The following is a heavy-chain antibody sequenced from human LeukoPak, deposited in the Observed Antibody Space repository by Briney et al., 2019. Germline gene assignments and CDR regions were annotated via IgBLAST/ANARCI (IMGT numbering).Heavy chain of an antibody. Sequence: GASVKVSCKASGYTFTGYYMHWVRQAPGQGLEWMGWINPNSGGTNYAQKLQGRVTMTTDTSTSTAYMELRSLRSDDTAVYYCARGPGYGSGSYNYWGQGTLVTVSS. CDR1: GYTFTGYY. CDR2: INPNSGGT. CDR3: ARGPGYGSGSYNY. J-gene: IGHJ4*02. V-gene: IGHV1-2*02. D-gene: IGHD3-10*01.